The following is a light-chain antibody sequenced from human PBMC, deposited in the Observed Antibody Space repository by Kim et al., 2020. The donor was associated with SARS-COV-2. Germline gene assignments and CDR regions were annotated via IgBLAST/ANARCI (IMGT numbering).Light chain of an antibody. V-gene: IGLV2-14*03. CDR2: DVT. Sequence: QSVLTQPASVSASPGQSITISCAGSNTDIGAYNFVSWYQQHPGRAPKLIIYDVTKRPSGISDRFSGSKSGNTASLIVSGLQTEDEADYYCSSYTSIKSSVLFGGGTKVTVL. CDR1: NTDIGAYNF. CDR3: SSYTSIKSSVL. J-gene: IGLJ2*01.